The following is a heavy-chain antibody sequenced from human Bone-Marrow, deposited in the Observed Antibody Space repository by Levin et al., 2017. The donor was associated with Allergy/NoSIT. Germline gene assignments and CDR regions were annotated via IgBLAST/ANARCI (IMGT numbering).Heavy chain of an antibody. Sequence: AGGSLRLSCVASGFTFNNFGMHWVRQTPGKGLDWVAVISYDGSYTSYADSVKGRFTISRDNSNNTLYLQMNSLRTEDTGLYYCTRPDRPLVATPRWFDPWGQGTQVTVSS. J-gene: IGHJ5*02. CDR3: TRPDRPLVATPRWFDP. CDR1: GFTFNNFG. V-gene: IGHV3-30*03. D-gene: IGHD5-12*01. CDR2: ISYDGSYT.